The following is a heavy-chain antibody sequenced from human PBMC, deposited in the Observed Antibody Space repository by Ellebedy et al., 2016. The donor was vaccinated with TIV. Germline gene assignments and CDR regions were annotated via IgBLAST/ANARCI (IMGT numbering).Heavy chain of an antibody. CDR1: GFTFRDYY. CDR3: ARDGEYYGSGTYGITGFFDS. J-gene: IGHJ4*02. CDR2: IGGSSYKT. Sequence: GESLKISCAASGFTFRDYYMTWIRQAPGKGLEWVAYIGGSSYKTNYAESVKGRFTISRDNTKKSVYLQMDSLRAEDTAVYYCARDGEYYGSGTYGITGFFDSWGPGTVVTVSS. V-gene: IGHV3-11*05. D-gene: IGHD3-10*01.